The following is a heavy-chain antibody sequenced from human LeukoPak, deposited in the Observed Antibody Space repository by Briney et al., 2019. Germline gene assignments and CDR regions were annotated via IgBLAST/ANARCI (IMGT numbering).Heavy chain of an antibody. CDR3: ARGPNGGNSVDY. Sequence: GGSLRLSCAASGFTVSINYMSWVRQAPGKGLEWVSVIYSGGITKYADSVKGRFTISRDNSKNTLYLQMNSLRAEDTAVYYCARGPNGGNSVDYWGQGTLVTVSS. V-gene: IGHV3-53*01. D-gene: IGHD4-23*01. CDR2: IYSGGIT. CDR1: GFTVSINY. J-gene: IGHJ4*02.